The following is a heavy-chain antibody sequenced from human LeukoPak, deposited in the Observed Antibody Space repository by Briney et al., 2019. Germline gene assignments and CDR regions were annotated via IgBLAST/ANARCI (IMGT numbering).Heavy chain of an antibody. CDR2: TYYSGST. J-gene: IGHJ4*02. CDR3: ARHKSGAYQPQHS. V-gene: IGHV4-59*08. CDR1: GDSISSYY. Sequence: SETLFLTCTVSGDSISSYYWSWIRQSPGKGLEWIGYTYYSGSTYNPSLESRVTISVDTSKNQFSLKLSSVTAADTAVYYCARHKSGAYQPQHSWGQGTLVTVSS. D-gene: IGHD1-14*01.